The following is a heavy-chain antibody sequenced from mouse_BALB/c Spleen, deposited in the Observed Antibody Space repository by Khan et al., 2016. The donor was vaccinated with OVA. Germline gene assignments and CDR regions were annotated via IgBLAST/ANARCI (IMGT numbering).Heavy chain of an antibody. CDR1: GFTFSSYG. CDR3: ARMARTIY. Sequence: EVELVESGGGLVQPGGSLKLSCAASGFTFSSYGMSWVRQTPDKRLELVATINSNGGSTYYPDSVKGRFTISRDNAKNTLYLQMSSLKSEDTAMDYSARMARTIYWGQGTTLTVSS. J-gene: IGHJ2*01. V-gene: IGHV5-6-3*01. CDR2: INSNGGST.